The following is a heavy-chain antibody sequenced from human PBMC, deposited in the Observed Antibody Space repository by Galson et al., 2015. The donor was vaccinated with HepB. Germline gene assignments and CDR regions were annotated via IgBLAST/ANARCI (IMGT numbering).Heavy chain of an antibody. D-gene: IGHD3-3*01. CDR2: IDWDDDK. CDR3: ARIPTFLSPRRFLEWLLYMDV. V-gene: IGHV2-70*01. Sequence: PALVKPTQTLTLTCTFSGFSLSTSGMCVSWIRQPPGKALEWLALIDWDDDKYYSTSLKTRLTISKDTSKNQVVLTMTNMDPVDTATYYCARIPTFLSPRRFLEWLLYMDVWGKGTTVTVSS. CDR1: GFSLSTSGMC. J-gene: IGHJ6*03.